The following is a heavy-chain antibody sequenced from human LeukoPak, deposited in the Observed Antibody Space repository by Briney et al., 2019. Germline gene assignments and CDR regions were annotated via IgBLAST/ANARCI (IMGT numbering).Heavy chain of an antibody. V-gene: IGHV1-69*05. J-gene: IGHJ4*02. CDR1: GGTFSSYA. CDR2: IIPIFGTA. CDR3: AREYTAMVMLDY. D-gene: IGHD5-18*01. Sequence: SVKVSCKASGGTFSSYAISWVRQAPGQGLEWMGGIIPIFGTANYAQKFQGRVTITRDTSASTAYMELSSLRSEDTAVYYCAREYTAMVMLDYWGQGTLVTVSS.